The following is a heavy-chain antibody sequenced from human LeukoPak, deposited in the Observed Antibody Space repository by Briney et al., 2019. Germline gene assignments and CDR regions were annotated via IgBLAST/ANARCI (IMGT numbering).Heavy chain of an antibody. Sequence: PSETLSLTCTVSGGSISSYYWSWIRQPPGKGLEWIGYIHYSGSTNYNPSLKSRVTISVDTSKNQFSLKLSSVTAADTAVYYCARLRITQYYFDYWGQGTLVTVSS. CDR1: GGSISSYY. V-gene: IGHV4-59*08. J-gene: IGHJ4*02. CDR2: IHYSGST. CDR3: ARLRITQYYFDY. D-gene: IGHD2-15*01.